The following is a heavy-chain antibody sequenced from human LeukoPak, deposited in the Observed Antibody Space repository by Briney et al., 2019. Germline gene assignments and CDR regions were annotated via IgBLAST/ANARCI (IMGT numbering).Heavy chain of an antibody. CDR1: GGSISSYY. Sequence: PSETLSLTCTVSGGSISSYYWSWIRQPPGKGLEWIGYIYYSGSTNYNPSLKSRVTISVDTSKNQFSLKLSSVTAADTAVYYCARSPTPGYYDSSGYSITGSFDYWGQGTLVTVSS. D-gene: IGHD3-22*01. J-gene: IGHJ4*02. CDR2: IYYSGST. CDR3: ARSPTPGYYDSSGYSITGSFDY. V-gene: IGHV4-59*01.